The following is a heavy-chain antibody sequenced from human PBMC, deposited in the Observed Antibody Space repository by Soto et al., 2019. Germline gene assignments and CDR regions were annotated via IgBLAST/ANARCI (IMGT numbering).Heavy chain of an antibody. CDR1: GGSISSYY. V-gene: IGHV4-59*01. D-gene: IGHD2-15*01. CDR3: ASTAWGYCSGGSCETGAFDI. J-gene: IGHJ3*02. Sequence: QVQLQESGPGLVKPSETLSLTCTVSGGSISSYYWSWIRQPPGKGLEWIGYIYYSGSTNYNPSLKSRVTISVDTSKNPFSLKLSSVTAADTAGYYCASTAWGYCSGGSCETGAFDIWGQGTMVTVSS. CDR2: IYYSGST.